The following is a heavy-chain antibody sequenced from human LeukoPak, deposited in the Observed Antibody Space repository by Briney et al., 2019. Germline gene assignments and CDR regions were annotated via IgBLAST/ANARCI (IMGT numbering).Heavy chain of an antibody. CDR1: GFTFSSYW. J-gene: IGHJ4*02. CDR2: INSDGSST. D-gene: IGHD1-26*01. Sequence: PGGSLRLSCAASGFTFSSYWMHWVRQAPGKGLVWVSRINSDGSSTSYADSVKGRFTISRDNAKNTVYLQMNSLRAEDTAVYYCARDRGIVGAKDYWGQGTLVTVSS. V-gene: IGHV3-74*01. CDR3: ARDRGIVGAKDY.